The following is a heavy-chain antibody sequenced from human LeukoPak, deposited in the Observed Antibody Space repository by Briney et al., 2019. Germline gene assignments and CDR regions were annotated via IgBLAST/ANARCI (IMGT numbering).Heavy chain of an antibody. CDR1: GFTFSSYA. V-gene: IGHV3-48*01. J-gene: IGHJ4*02. CDR2: ISSSISTT. D-gene: IGHD4-17*01. CDR3: ARDLTVTHYFDY. Sequence: GGSLRLSCAASGFTFSSYAMSWVRQAPGKGLEWVSAISSSISTTYYADSVKGRFTISRDNAKNSLYLQMNSLRAEDTAVYYCARDLTVTHYFDYWGQGTLVTVSS.